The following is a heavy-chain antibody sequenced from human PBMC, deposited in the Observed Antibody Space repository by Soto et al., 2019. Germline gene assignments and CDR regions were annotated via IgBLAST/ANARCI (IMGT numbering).Heavy chain of an antibody. CDR3: ARTRYCSSTSCLNWFDP. D-gene: IGHD2-2*01. V-gene: IGHV4-59*08. J-gene: IGHJ5*02. Sequence: SETLSLTCTVSGGSISSYYWSWIRQPPGKGLEWIGYIYYSGSTNYNPSLKSRVTISVDTSKNQFSLKLSSVTAADTAVYYCARTRYCSSTSCLNWFDPWGQGTLVTVS. CDR2: IYYSGST. CDR1: GGSISSYY.